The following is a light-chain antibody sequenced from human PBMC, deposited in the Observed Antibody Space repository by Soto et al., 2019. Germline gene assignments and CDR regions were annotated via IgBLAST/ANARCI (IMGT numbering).Light chain of an antibody. V-gene: IGLV2-23*01. Sequence: QSVLTQPASVSGSPGQSITISCTGTSSDIGSYNLVSWYQQYPGTAPKLMIYDGSKRPSGVSNRFSGSKSGNTASLTISGLQAEDEADYYCCSYAGSSTLVFGGGTQLTVL. CDR2: DGS. CDR1: SSDIGSYNL. J-gene: IGLJ3*02. CDR3: CSYAGSSTLV.